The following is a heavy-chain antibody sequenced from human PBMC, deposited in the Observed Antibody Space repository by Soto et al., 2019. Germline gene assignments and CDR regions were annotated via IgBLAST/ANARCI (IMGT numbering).Heavy chain of an antibody. CDR1: ISSTAHH. D-gene: IGHD4-17*01. Sequence: QLQLQESGPGLVKPSETLSLTCPVSISSTAHHWGWIRQPPGKGLEWIGNIYYSANTDYNPSLKSRVSIFVDTSTNQLFLRLISVTAADTAVYYCATTTATTRNGMDVWGQGTTVTVSS. CDR2: IYYSANT. CDR3: ATTTATTRNGMDV. V-gene: IGHV4-39*01. J-gene: IGHJ6*02.